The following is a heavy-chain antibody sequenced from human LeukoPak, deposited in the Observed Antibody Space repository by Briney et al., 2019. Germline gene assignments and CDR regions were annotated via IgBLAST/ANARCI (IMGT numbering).Heavy chain of an antibody. J-gene: IGHJ6*02. D-gene: IGHD3-9*01. CDR2: IHHSGST. CDR3: ARNSNMNYDILTGLYYYYGMDV. Sequence: SETLSLTCAVYGPSFSGYYWSWIRQPPGKGLEWIGAIHHSGSTNYNPCLKSRVTISVDTSKNQFSLKLGSVTAADTAVYYCARNSNMNYDILTGLYYYYGMDVWGQGTTVTVSS. V-gene: IGHV4-34*01. CDR1: GPSFSGYY.